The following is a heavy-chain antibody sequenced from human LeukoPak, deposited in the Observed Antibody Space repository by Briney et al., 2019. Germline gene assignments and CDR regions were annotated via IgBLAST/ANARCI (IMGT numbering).Heavy chain of an antibody. V-gene: IGHV3-23*01. D-gene: IGHD6-19*01. Sequence: SGGSLRLSCAASGFTFSSYAMSWVRQAPGKGLEWVSAISGSGGSTYYADSVKGRFTISRDNSKNTLYLQMSSLRAEDTAVYYCVKQIAVAVVSFDYWGQGTLVTVSS. CDR3: VKQIAVAVVSFDY. CDR1: GFTFSSYA. CDR2: ISGSGGST. J-gene: IGHJ4*02.